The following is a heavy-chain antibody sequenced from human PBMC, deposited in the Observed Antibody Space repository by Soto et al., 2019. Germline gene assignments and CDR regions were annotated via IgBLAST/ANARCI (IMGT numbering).Heavy chain of an antibody. V-gene: IGHV3-33*01. Sequence: QVQLVESGGGVVQPGRSLRLSCAASGFTFSSYGMHWVRQAPGKGLEWVALIWHDGSKQYYADSVKGRFAISRDIAKTTLYLQMNSLRADDTAEYYCAREEGVVARAFDYWGQGALVTVSS. D-gene: IGHD2-15*01. J-gene: IGHJ4*02. CDR3: AREEGVVARAFDY. CDR2: IWHDGSKQ. CDR1: GFTFSSYG.